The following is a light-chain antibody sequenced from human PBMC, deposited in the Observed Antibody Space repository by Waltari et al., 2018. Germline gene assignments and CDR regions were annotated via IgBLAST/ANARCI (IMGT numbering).Light chain of an antibody. CDR1: QRVLLSSNNKNY. Sequence: DIVMTQSPASLAVSLGERATLNCKSSQRVLLSSNNKNYLAWYQQKPGQPPKLLSYWESTRESGVPDRFSGSGSGTDFTLTISSLQAEDVAVYYCQQYYSTPWTFGQGTKVEIK. J-gene: IGKJ1*01. V-gene: IGKV4-1*01. CDR3: QQYYSTPWT. CDR2: WES.